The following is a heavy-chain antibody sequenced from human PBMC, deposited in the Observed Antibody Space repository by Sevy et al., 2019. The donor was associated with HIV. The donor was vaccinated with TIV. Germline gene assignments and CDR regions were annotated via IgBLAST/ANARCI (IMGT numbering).Heavy chain of an antibody. Sequence: GGSLRLSCAASGFTFSSYWMSWVRQAPGKGLEWVANIKQDGSEKYYVDSVKGRFTISRDNAKNSLYLQMNSLRAEDTAVYYWARFGLWWWSGYYYGMDVWGQGTTVTVSS. D-gene: IGHD2-21*01. CDR3: ARFGLWWWSGYYYGMDV. CDR2: IKQDGSEK. V-gene: IGHV3-7*03. CDR1: GFTFSSYW. J-gene: IGHJ6*02.